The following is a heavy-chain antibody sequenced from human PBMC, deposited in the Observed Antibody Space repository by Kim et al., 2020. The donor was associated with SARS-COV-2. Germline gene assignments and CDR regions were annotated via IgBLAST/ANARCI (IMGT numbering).Heavy chain of an antibody. Sequence: VKGRFTISRENAKNTLYLQIDSLRPEDTAIYYCARAGDYDISGYYGFFHLWGQGALVTVSS. J-gene: IGHJ1*01. CDR3: ARAGDYDISGYYGFFHL. V-gene: IGHV3-74*01. D-gene: IGHD3-22*01.